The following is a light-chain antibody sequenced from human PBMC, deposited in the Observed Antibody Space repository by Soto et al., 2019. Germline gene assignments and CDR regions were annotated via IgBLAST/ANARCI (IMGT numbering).Light chain of an antibody. Sequence: VLTQSQVTLSLSPGDRATLSCRASESVDTRHLAWYQQKPGQAPRLLIYGASSRATGIPDRFSGSGSATDFTLTISRLEPEDFAVYYCQQYVTSPRTFGQGTKVDVK. J-gene: IGKJ1*01. CDR3: QQYVTSPRT. V-gene: IGKV3-20*01. CDR1: ESVDTRH. CDR2: GAS.